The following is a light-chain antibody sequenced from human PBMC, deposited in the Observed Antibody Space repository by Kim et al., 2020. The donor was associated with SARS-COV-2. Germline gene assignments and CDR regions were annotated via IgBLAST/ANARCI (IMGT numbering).Light chain of an antibody. CDR2: SAS. CDR1: QSVGTY. V-gene: IGKV1-39*01. CDR3: QQTYSSRTVT. Sequence: DIQMTQSPSSLSASVGDSVTITCRASQSVGTYLNWYQHKPGKAPNLLIYSASTLQSGVPSRFSGGGSGTEFTLTISSLQREDFATYYCQQTYSSRTVTFGQGTRLEIK. J-gene: IGKJ5*01.